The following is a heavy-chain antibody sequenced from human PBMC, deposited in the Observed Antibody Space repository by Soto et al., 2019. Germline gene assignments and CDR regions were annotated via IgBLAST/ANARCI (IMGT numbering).Heavy chain of an antibody. D-gene: IGHD6-13*01. CDR3: ESRSWYYGMDF. V-gene: IGHV4-34*01. Sequence: PSETLSLTCAVSGGSFSGYYWTWIRQPPGKGLEWIGEINQSGSTNYNPSLKSRVTISVDTSKKQFSLRLNSVTAADTSVYYCESRSWYYGMDFWGQGTTVTVSS. CDR1: GGSFSGYY. J-gene: IGHJ6*02. CDR2: INQSGST.